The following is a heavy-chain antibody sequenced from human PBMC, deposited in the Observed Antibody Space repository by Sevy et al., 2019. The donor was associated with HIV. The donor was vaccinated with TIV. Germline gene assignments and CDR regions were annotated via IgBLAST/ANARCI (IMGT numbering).Heavy chain of an antibody. Sequence: GGFLRLSCAASGFTFSNSWMSWVRQAPGEGLEWVANINRDGSERQYMDSVKGRFTISRDNANNSLYLQMNSLRVEDMSVYYCTRAGYWGQGILVTVSS. CDR1: GFTFSNSW. V-gene: IGHV3-7*03. CDR2: INRDGSER. J-gene: IGHJ4*02. CDR3: TRAGY.